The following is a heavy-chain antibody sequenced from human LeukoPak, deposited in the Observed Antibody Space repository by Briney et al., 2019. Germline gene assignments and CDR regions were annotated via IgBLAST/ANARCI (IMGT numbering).Heavy chain of an antibody. CDR2: IYYSGST. D-gene: IGHD3-22*01. J-gene: IGHJ6*03. CDR1: GGSISSYY. Sequence: SETLSLTCTVSGGSISSYYWSWLRQPPGKGLEWIGYIYYSGSTNYNPSLKSRVTISVDTSKNQFSLKLSSVTAADTAVYYCARVAPLYYYDSSGYFVDYYYYYYMDVWGKGTTVTISS. CDR3: ARVAPLYYYDSSGYFVDYYYYYYMDV. V-gene: IGHV4-59*01.